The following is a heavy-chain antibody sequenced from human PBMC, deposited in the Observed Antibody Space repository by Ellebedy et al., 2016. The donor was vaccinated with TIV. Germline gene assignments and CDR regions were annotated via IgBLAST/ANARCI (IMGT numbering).Heavy chain of an antibody. V-gene: IGHV1-69*04. D-gene: IGHD6-13*01. Sequence: SVKVSXXASGGTFSSYAISWVRQAPGQGLEWMGRIIPILGIANYAQKFQGRVTITADKSTSTAYMELSSLRSEDTAVYYCARDESGDLDLFNSSSSGYRIVDYWGQGTLVTVSS. J-gene: IGHJ4*02. CDR2: IIPILGIA. CDR1: GGTFSSYA. CDR3: ARDESGDLDLFNSSSSGYRIVDY.